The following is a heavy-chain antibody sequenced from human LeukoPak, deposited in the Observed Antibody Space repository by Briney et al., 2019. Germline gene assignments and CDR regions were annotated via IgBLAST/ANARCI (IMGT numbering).Heavy chain of an antibody. CDR2: IKQDGSEK. V-gene: IGHV3-7*01. CDR3: ASYLSAYYYDSSGYYSDY. D-gene: IGHD3-22*01. Sequence: PGGSLRLSCAASGFTFSSYWMSWVRQAPGKGLEWVANIKQDGSEKYYVDSVKGRFTLPRDNAKNSLYLQMNSLRAEDTAVYYCASYLSAYYYDSSGYYSDYWGQGTLVTVSS. J-gene: IGHJ4*02. CDR1: GFTFSSYW.